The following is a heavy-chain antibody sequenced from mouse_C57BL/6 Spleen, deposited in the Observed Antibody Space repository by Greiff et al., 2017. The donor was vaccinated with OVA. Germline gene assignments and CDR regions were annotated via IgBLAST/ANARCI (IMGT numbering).Heavy chain of an antibody. CDR2: ISSGGSYT. Sequence: DVHLVESGGDLVKPGGSLKLSCAASGFTFSSYGMSWVRQTPDKRLEWVATISSGGSYTYYPDSVKGRFTISRDNAKNTLYLQMSSLKSEDTAMYYCARHGWDGGYFDVWGTGTTVTVSS. CDR1: GFTFSSYG. CDR3: ARHGWDGGYFDV. V-gene: IGHV5-6*01. J-gene: IGHJ1*03. D-gene: IGHD4-1*01.